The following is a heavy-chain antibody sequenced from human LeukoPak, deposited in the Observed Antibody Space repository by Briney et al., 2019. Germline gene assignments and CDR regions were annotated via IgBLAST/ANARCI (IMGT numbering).Heavy chain of an antibody. Sequence: ASVKVSCKTSGYSFTDYYIHWVRQAPGQGLEWMGWINTKSGRTSSARKFQGRVTMTRDPSITTVYMDMAWLTSDDTAIYFCARADFIDAGPYLIGPWGQGTLVTVSS. CDR2: INTKSGRT. CDR3: ARADFIDAGPYLIGP. V-gene: IGHV1-2*02. CDR1: GYSFTDYY. D-gene: IGHD3-3*01. J-gene: IGHJ5*02.